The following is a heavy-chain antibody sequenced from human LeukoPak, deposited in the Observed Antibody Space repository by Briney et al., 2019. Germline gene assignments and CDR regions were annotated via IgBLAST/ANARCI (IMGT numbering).Heavy chain of an antibody. CDR2: ISSSSSYI. CDR1: GFTFSSYG. CDR3: ARARTNYGDYVSIPDY. V-gene: IGHV3-21*01. D-gene: IGHD4-17*01. J-gene: IGHJ4*02. Sequence: PGGSLRLSCAASGFTFSSYGMNWVRQAPGKGLEWVSFISSSSSYIYYADSVKGRFTISRDNAKNSLYLQMNSLRAEDTAVYYCARARTNYGDYVSIPDYWGQGTLVTVSS.